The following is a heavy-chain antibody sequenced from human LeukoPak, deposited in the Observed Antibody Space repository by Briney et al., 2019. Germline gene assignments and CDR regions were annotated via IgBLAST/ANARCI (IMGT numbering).Heavy chain of an antibody. CDR1: GYTFTGYY. J-gene: IGHJ4*02. CDR2: TNPNSGGT. Sequence: ASVKVSCKASGYTFTGYYMHWVRQAPGQGLEWMGWTNPNSGGTNYAQKFQDRVSMTRDTSISTAYMHLSRLRSADTAVYYCARSPHILTGENFDYWGQGTLLTVSS. D-gene: IGHD3-9*01. V-gene: IGHV1-2*02. CDR3: ARSPHILTGENFDY.